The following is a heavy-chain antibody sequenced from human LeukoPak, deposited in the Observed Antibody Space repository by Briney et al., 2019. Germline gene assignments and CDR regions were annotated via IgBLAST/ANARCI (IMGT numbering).Heavy chain of an antibody. J-gene: IGHJ4*02. CDR1: GSPFTSNW. V-gene: IGHV5-10-1*01. Sequence: GAPLKISCKGSGSPFTSNWISWARQMPGKGLEGRGRIDPSDCYTNYSPSFEGHVTISAARSISTASLQWSSLKPSDTAMYYCARHRSCYDWGYFDYWGQGTLVTVSS. CDR3: ARHRSCYDWGYFDY. CDR2: IDPSDCYT. D-gene: IGHD5-12*01.